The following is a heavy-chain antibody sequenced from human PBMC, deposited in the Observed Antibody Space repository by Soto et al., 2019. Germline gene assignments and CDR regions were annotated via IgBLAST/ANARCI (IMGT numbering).Heavy chain of an antibody. J-gene: IGHJ6*03. V-gene: IGHV4-59*08. CDR3: ARLAELVPPNLRYYYYYYMDV. Sequence: QVQLQESGPGLVKPSETLSLTCTVSGGSISSYYWSWIRQPPGKGLEWIGYIYYSGSTNYNPSLKSRVTISVDTSKNQFSLKLSYVTAADTAVYYCARLAELVPPNLRYYYYYYMDVWGKGTTVTVYS. D-gene: IGHD6-6*01. CDR1: GGSISSYY. CDR2: IYYSGST.